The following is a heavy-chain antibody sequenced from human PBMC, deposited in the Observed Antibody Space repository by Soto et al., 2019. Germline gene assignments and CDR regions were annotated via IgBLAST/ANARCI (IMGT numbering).Heavy chain of an antibody. D-gene: IGHD4-17*01. J-gene: IGHJ3*02. V-gene: IGHV3-9*01. Sequence: PGGSLRLSCAASGFTFDDYAMHWVRQAPGKGLEWVSGISWNSGSIGYADSVKGRFTISRDNAKNSLYLQMNSLRAEDTALYYCAKDTGVTTVTQDGHGAFDIWGQGTMVTVSS. CDR1: GFTFDDYA. CDR2: ISWNSGSI. CDR3: AKDTGVTTVTQDGHGAFDI.